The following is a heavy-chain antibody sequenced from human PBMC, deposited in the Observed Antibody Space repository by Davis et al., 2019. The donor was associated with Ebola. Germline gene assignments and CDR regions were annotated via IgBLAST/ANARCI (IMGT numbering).Heavy chain of an antibody. CDR3: ARDGGAARQLDY. CDR1: GFNVSGNY. CDR2: IYRGGNT. J-gene: IGHJ4*02. V-gene: IGHV3-53*01. D-gene: IGHD6-6*01. Sequence: GESLKISCTASGFNVSGNYMSWVRQAPGKGLEWVAVIYRGGNTYYADSVKGRFTISRDNSKDTVQLLMNSLRAEDTAVYYCARDGGAARQLDYWGQGTLVTVSS.